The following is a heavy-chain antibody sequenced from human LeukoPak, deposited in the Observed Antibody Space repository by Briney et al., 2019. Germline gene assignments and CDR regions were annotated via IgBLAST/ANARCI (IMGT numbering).Heavy chain of an antibody. CDR2: IKSKTDGGTT. D-gene: IGHD5-24*01. V-gene: IGHV3-15*07. CDR1: GFTFSNAW. J-gene: IGHJ4*02. CDR3: TTLGMATPWLFTDY. Sequence: GGSLRLSCAASGFTFSNAWMNWVRQAPGKGLEWVGRIKSKTDGGTTDYAAPVKGRFTISRDDSKNTLYLQMNSLKTEDTAVYYCTTLGMATPWLFTDYWGQGTLVTVSS.